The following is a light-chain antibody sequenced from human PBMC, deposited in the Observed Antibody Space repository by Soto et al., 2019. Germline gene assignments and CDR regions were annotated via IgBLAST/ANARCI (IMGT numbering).Light chain of an antibody. CDR3: QQSYRIPQT. CDR2: AAS. J-gene: IGKJ1*01. V-gene: IGKV1-39*01. CDR1: QDISSY. Sequence: DIQLTQSPSSLSASVGERVTITCRASQDISSYLNWYQQRPGKAPRLLIYAASSLRSGIPSRFSGSESGTDFSLTIDGLQPEDCATYYCQQSYRIPQTFGQGTKVEVK.